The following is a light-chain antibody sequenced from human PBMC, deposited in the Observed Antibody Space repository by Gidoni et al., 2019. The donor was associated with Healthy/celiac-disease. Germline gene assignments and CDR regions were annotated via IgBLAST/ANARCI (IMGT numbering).Light chain of an antibody. V-gene: IGKV3-20*01. Sequence: EIVLTPSPGTLSLSPGERATLACRASQSVSSSYLAWYQQKPGQAPRLLLYGASSRATGIPDRFSGSGSGTDFTLTISRLEPEDFAVYYCQQYGSSPTFXXXTKVDIK. CDR3: QQYGSSPT. J-gene: IGKJ3*01. CDR1: QSVSSSY. CDR2: GAS.